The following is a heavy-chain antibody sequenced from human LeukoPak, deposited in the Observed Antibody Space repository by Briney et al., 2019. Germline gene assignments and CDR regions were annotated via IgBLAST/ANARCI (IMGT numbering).Heavy chain of an antibody. D-gene: IGHD2-15*01. CDR1: GGSISSGGYY. V-gene: IGHV4-61*08. Sequence: SETLSLTCTVSGGSISSGGYYWSWIRQPPGKGLEWIAYIYYSGSTNYNPSLKSRVTISMDTSKNQFSLKLSSVTAADTAVYYCARILGYCSGGSCYDSRFDPWGQGTLVTVSS. J-gene: IGHJ5*02. CDR2: IYYSGST. CDR3: ARILGYCSGGSCYDSRFDP.